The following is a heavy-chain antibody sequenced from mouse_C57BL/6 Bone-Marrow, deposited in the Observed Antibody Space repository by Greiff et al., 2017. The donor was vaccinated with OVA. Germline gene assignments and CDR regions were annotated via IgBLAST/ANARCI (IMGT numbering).Heavy chain of an antibody. J-gene: IGHJ2*01. V-gene: IGHV1-64*01. D-gene: IGHD1-1*01. CDR2: IHPNSGST. CDR1: GYTFTSYW. Sequence: VQLQQPGAELVKPGASVKLSCKASGYTFTSYWMHWVKQRPGQGLEWIGMIHPNSGSTNYNEKFKSKATLTVEKSSSTAYMQLSSLTSEDSAVYYCARFITTVVADYWGKGTTLTVSS. CDR3: ARFITTVVADY.